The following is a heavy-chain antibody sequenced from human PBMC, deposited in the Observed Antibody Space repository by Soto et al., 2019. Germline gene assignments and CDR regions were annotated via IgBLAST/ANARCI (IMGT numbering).Heavy chain of an antibody. D-gene: IGHD6-6*01. CDR2: INHSGSA. V-gene: IGHV4-34*01. Sequence: QEQLQQWGAGLLKPSETLSLTCAVYDGSFSDYYWSWLRQPPGKGLEWIGEINHSGSANYNPSLKSRVTISVDKSKNQFSLKVSSVTAADTAVYYCARRPYSSSSGYYYGMDVWGQGTTVTVSS. CDR1: DGSFSDYY. CDR3: ARRPYSSSSGYYYGMDV. J-gene: IGHJ6*02.